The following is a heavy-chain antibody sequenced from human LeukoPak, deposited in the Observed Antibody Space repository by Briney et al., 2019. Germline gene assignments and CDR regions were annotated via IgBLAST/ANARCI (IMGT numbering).Heavy chain of an antibody. CDR2: ISPYNGNT. CDR1: GYDFTIVG. CDR3: ARAGPGSGWYFDY. V-gene: IGHV1-18*01. D-gene: IGHD6-19*01. J-gene: IGHJ4*02. Sequence: GASVKVSCTASGYDFTIVGITWVRRAPGQGLEWMGWISPYNGNTGYAQKFQGRVAMTTDTSTTTAYMELRGLRFNDTAVYYCARAGPGSGWYFDYWGQGTLVTVSS.